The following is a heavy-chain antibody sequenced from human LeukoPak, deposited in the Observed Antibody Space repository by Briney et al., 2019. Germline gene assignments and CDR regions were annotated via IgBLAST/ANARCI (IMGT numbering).Heavy chain of an antibody. J-gene: IGHJ4*02. CDR1: GGSISSGGYS. CDR3: ARGSEWGGFDY. CDR2: IYYSGST. Sequence: SETLSLTCTVSGGSISSGGYSWSWIRQHPGKGLEWIGYIYYSGSTYYNPSLKGRVTISVDTSKNQFSLKLSSVTAADTAVYYCARGSEWGGFDYWGQGTLVTVSS. D-gene: IGHD1-26*01. V-gene: IGHV4-31*03.